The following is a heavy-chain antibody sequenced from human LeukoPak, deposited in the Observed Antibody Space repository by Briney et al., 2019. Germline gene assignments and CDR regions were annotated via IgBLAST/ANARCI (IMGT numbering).Heavy chain of an antibody. Sequence: GASVKVSCKASGGTFSSCAISWVRQAPGQGLEWMGGIIPIFGTANYAQKFQGRVTITTDESTSTAYMELSSLRSEDTAVYYCARDNYYDSSGYSLGGYWGQGTLVTVSS. CDR2: IIPIFGTA. CDR3: ARDNYYDSSGYSLGGY. V-gene: IGHV1-69*05. D-gene: IGHD3-22*01. CDR1: GGTFSSCA. J-gene: IGHJ4*02.